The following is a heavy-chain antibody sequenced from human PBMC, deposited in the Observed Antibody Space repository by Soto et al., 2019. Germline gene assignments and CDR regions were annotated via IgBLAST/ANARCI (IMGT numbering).Heavy chain of an antibody. J-gene: IGHJ3*01. Sequence: EVQLVQSGAEVKKPGATMKISCKASGYTFSDYFMHWIQQAPGKGLEWMGLVDPEGSGTIYSEKFQGRLTLSPDTSTHTAYMELSNLGSEDTAVYYCAFATSGNCGGFDFWGQGTLVTVSS. CDR1: GYTFSDYF. D-gene: IGHD6-25*01. V-gene: IGHV1-69-2*01. CDR2: VDPEGSGT. CDR3: AFATSGNCGGFDF.